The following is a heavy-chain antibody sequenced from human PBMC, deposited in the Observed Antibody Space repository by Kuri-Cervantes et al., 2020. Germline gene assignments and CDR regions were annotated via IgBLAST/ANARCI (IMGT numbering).Heavy chain of an antibody. D-gene: IGHD3-22*01. J-gene: IGHJ5*02. CDR3: ARFHYYDSSGYRS. V-gene: IGHV4-31*03. Sequence: LRLSCTVSGGSISSGGYYWSWIRQHPGKGLEWIGYIYYSGSTYYNPYIKSRVTISVYTSKNQFSLKLSSVTAADTAVYYCARFHYYDSSGYRSWGQGTLVTVSS. CDR1: GGSISSGGYY. CDR2: IYYSGST.